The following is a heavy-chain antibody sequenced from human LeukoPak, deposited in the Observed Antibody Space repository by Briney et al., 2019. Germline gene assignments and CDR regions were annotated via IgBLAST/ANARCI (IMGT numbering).Heavy chain of an antibody. V-gene: IGHV3-53*01. J-gene: IGHJ4*02. Sequence: YSGGSTYFADSVKGRFTISRDNSKNTLYLQMNSLRAEDTAVYYCAKEGFDCWGQGTLVTVSS. CDR3: AKEGFDC. CDR2: YSGGST.